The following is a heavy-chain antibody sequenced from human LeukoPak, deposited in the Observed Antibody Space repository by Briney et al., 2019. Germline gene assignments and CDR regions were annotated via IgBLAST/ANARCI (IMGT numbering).Heavy chain of an antibody. D-gene: IGHD6-13*01. CDR3: AKEGSIAAAGIFDY. CDR2: ISYDGSNK. J-gene: IGHJ4*02. CDR1: GFTFSSYG. V-gene: IGHV3-30*18. Sequence: PGGSLRLSCAASGFTFSSYGMHWVRQAPGKGLEWVAVISYDGSNKYYADSVKGRFTISRDNSKNTLYLQMNSLRAEDTAVYYCAKEGSIAAAGIFDYWGQGTLVTVSS.